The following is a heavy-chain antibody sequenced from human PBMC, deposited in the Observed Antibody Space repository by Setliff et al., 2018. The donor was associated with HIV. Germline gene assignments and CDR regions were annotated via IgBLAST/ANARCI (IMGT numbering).Heavy chain of an antibody. Sequence: ASVKVSCKASGYTFTSYGISWVRQAPGQGLEWMGWISAYNGNTNYAQKLQGRVTMTTDTSTSTAYMDLRSLRSDDTAVYYCARDPGGRTSCYNDAFDIWGQGTMVTVSS. CDR3: ARDPGGRTSCYNDAFDI. V-gene: IGHV1-18*01. CDR2: ISAYNGNT. D-gene: IGHD2-2*02. J-gene: IGHJ3*02. CDR1: GYTFTSYG.